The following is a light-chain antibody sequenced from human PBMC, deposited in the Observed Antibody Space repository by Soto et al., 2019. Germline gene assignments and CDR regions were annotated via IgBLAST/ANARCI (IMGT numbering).Light chain of an antibody. CDR3: QRYNAFSQT. CDR2: DAS. Sequence: DIQMTQSPSTLSPSVGDRVTITCRASQSINSWVAWFQQKPGKAPKVLIYDASTLESGVPSRFSGSGSGTEFTLTIDSLQPDDCATYYCQRYNAFSQTFGQGTKVEI. V-gene: IGKV1-5*01. J-gene: IGKJ1*01. CDR1: QSINSW.